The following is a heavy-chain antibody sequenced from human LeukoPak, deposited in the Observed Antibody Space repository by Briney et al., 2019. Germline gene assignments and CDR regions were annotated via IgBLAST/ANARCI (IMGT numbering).Heavy chain of an antibody. CDR1: GFTLDDYA. Sequence: GGSLRLSCAASGFTLDDYAMHWVRQAPGKGLEWVSLISGDGGSTYYADSVKGRFTISRDNSKNSLYLQMNSLRTEDTALYYCAKDTNYDSSEYFDYWGQGTLVTVSS. CDR3: AKDTNYDSSEYFDY. J-gene: IGHJ4*02. V-gene: IGHV3-43*02. CDR2: ISGDGGST. D-gene: IGHD3-22*01.